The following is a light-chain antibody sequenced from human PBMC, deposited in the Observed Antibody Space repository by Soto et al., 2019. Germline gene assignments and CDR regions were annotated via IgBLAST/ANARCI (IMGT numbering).Light chain of an antibody. CDR1: QTISSY. CDR2: DAS. V-gene: IGKV1-39*01. Sequence: DILMTQSPSALSASVGDVVTITCRTSQTISSYLNWYRQKPGKAPELLIHDASRLQSGVPSRFTGSGFGTDFTLTITSLQPEDFATYYCQQGYSSRWTFGQGTKVDIK. J-gene: IGKJ1*01. CDR3: QQGYSSRWT.